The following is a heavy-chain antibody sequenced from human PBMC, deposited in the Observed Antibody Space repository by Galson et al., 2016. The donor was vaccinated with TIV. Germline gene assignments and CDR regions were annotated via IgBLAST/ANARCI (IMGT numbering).Heavy chain of an antibody. CDR3: VRDRLGWH. CDR1: GFTFSSYI. J-gene: IGHJ1*01. V-gene: IGHV3-48*04. D-gene: IGHD3-16*01. CDR2: ISSSGSTI. Sequence: SLRLSCAASGFTFSSYIINWVRQAPGKGLEWVSYISSSGSTIYYADSVKGRFSISRDNAKNTVYLQMNNLIADDTAVYYCVRDRLGWHWGQGTLVTVSS.